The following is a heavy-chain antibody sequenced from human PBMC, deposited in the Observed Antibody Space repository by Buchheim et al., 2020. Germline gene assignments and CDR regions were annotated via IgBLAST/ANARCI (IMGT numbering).Heavy chain of an antibody. D-gene: IGHD3-10*01. J-gene: IGHJ6*02. CDR1: GFTFSSYW. Sequence: EVQLVESGGGLVQPGGSLRLSCAASGFTFSSYWMHWVRQAPGKGLVWVSRINSDGSSTSYADSVKGRFTISRDNAKNTLYLQMNSLRAEDTAVYYCARAVREVRGVITHYYYYGMDVWGQGTT. CDR3: ARAVREVRGVITHYYYYGMDV. CDR2: INSDGSST. V-gene: IGHV3-74*01.